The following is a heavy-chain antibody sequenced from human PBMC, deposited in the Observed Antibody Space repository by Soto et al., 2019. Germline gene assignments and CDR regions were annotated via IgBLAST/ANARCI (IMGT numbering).Heavy chain of an antibody. V-gene: IGHV4-39*01. J-gene: IGHJ6*02. CDR2: IYYSGST. D-gene: IGHD3-3*01. CDR1: GGSISSSSYY. CDR3: ASITIFGVATFYYYYGMDV. Sequence: SETLSLTCTVSGGSISSSSYYWGRIRQPPGKGLEWIGSIYYSGSTYYNPSLKSRVTISVDTSKNQFSLKLSSVTAADTAVYYCASITIFGVATFYYYYGMDVWGQGTTVTVSS.